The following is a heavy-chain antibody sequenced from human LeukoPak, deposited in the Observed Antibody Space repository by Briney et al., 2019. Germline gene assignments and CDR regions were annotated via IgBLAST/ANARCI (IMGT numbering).Heavy chain of an antibody. Sequence: GASVKVSCKASGYTFTGYYMHWVRQAPGQGLEWMGWINPNSGGTNYAQKFQGRVTMTRDTSISTAYMELSRLRSDDTAVYYCARSAQYPDIVATLSDAFDIWGQGTMVTVSS. CDR3: ARSAQYPDIVATLSDAFDI. V-gene: IGHV1-2*02. CDR1: GYTFTGYY. CDR2: INPNSGGT. D-gene: IGHD5-12*01. J-gene: IGHJ3*02.